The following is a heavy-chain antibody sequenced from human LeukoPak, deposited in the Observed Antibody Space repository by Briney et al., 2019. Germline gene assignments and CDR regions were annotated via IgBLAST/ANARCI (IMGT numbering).Heavy chain of an antibody. CDR2: IIPIFGTA. J-gene: IGHJ3*02. CDR1: GGTFSSYA. V-gene: IGHV1-69*05. D-gene: IGHD6-6*01. Sequence: GASVKVSCKASGGTFSSYAISWVRQAPGQGLEWMGGIIPIFGTANYAQKFQGRVTITTDESTSTAYMELSSLRSEDTAVYYCARDALEYSISFDAFDIWGQGTMVTVSS. CDR3: ARDALEYSISFDAFDI.